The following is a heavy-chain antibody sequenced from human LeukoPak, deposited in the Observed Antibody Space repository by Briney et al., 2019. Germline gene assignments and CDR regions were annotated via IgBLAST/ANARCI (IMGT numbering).Heavy chain of an antibody. CDR2: IYYSGST. Sequence: SETLSLTCTVSGDSISSSSYYWGWIRQPPGKGLEWIGSIYYSGSTYYNPSLKSRVTISVDTSKNQFSLKLSSVTAADTAVYYCVSIGYSNYYYGMDVWGQGTTVTVSS. CDR3: VSIGYSNYYYGMDV. J-gene: IGHJ6*02. V-gene: IGHV4-39*01. D-gene: IGHD4-11*01. CDR1: GDSISSSSYY.